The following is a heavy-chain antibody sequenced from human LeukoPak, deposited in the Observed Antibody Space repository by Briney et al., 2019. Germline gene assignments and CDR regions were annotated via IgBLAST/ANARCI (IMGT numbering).Heavy chain of an antibody. V-gene: IGHV3-74*03. Sequence: GGSLRLSCAASGFSFSITWMHWVRQPPGQGLVWVARITSDGTSISYAESVKGRFTISRDNAKNTLYLQMNSLRVDDTAVYYCARDWYHAIDYWGQGTLVTVSS. CDR3: ARDWYHAIDY. D-gene: IGHD2-2*01. CDR1: GFSFSITW. CDR2: ITSDGTSI. J-gene: IGHJ4*02.